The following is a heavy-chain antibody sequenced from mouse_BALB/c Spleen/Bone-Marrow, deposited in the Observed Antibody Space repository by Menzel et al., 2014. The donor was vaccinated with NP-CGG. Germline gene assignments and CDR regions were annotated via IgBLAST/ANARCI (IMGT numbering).Heavy chain of an antibody. CDR2: INPSNGGT. Sequence: VHVKQSGPELVKPGASVKMSCKASGYTFTDYVITWVKQRPGQGLEWIGGINPSNGGTKFNEKFKNKATLTIDKSSSTAYIQLSSLTSEDSAVYYCSRHYYSTPYY. CDR3: SRHYYSTPYY. D-gene: IGHD1-1*01. V-gene: IGHV1S136*01. J-gene: IGHJ4*01. CDR1: GYTFTDYV.